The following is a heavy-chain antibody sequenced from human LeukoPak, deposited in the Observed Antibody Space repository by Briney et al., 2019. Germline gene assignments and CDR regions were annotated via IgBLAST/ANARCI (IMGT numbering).Heavy chain of an antibody. D-gene: IGHD6-19*01. CDR3: ASEAAGILDY. CDR1: GFTFSSYA. V-gene: IGHV3-30-3*01. J-gene: IGHJ4*02. CDR2: ISYDGSNK. Sequence: PGGSLRLSCAASGFTFSSYAMHWVRQAPGKGLEWVAVISYDGSNKYYADSVKGRFTISRDNSKNTLYLQMNSLRAEDTAVYYCASEAAGILDYWGQGTLVTVSS.